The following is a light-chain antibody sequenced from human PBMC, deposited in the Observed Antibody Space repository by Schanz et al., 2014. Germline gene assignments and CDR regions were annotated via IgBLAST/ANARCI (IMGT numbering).Light chain of an antibody. V-gene: IGKV3-20*01. Sequence: EIVMTQSPGTLSVSPGERVTLSCRASQSVSSNLAWYQQKPGQAPRLLIYGASNRATGIPDRFSGSGSGTDFTLTISRLEPEDFAVYYCQHYDSAPLTFGGGTRVEIK. J-gene: IGKJ4*01. CDR1: QSVSSN. CDR3: QHYDSAPLT. CDR2: GAS.